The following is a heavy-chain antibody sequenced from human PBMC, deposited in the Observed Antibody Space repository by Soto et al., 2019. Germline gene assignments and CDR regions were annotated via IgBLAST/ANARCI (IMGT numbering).Heavy chain of an antibody. D-gene: IGHD4-4*01. V-gene: IGHV3-30-3*01. Sequence: RLSCAASGFTFSSYAMHWVRQAPGKGLEWVAVISYDGSNKYYADSVKGRFTISRDNSKNTLYLQMNSLRAEDTAVYYCAREGVTRHDPFDIWGQGTMVTVSS. CDR1: GFTFSSYA. CDR2: ISYDGSNK. J-gene: IGHJ3*02. CDR3: AREGVTRHDPFDI.